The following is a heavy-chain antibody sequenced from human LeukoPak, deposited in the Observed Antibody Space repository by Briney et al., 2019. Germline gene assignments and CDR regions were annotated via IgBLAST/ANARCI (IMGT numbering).Heavy chain of an antibody. CDR2: ISSNGGST. Sequence: GGSLRLSCAASGFTFSSYAMHWVRQAPGKGLEYVSAISSNGGSTYYANSVKGRFTISRDNSKNTLYLQMGSLRAEDMAVYYCARYDSSGPDAFDIWGQGTTVTVSS. CDR1: GFTFSSYA. D-gene: IGHD3-22*01. V-gene: IGHV3-64*01. CDR3: ARYDSSGPDAFDI. J-gene: IGHJ3*02.